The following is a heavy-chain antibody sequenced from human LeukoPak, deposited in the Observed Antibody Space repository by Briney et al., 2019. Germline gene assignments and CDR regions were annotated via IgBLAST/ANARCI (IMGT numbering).Heavy chain of an antibody. V-gene: IGHV3-53*01. Sequence: PGGSLRLSCAASGFTVSNNFVTWVRQAPGKGLEWVFIIYSGGGTVFADSVKGRFTISRDNSKNTVYLQMNSLRAEDTAVYHCARKSLGIAAAGTFFGSWGQGTLVTVSS. CDR2: IYSGGGT. J-gene: IGHJ5*02. CDR3: ARKSLGIAAAGTFFGS. D-gene: IGHD6-13*01. CDR1: GFTVSNNF.